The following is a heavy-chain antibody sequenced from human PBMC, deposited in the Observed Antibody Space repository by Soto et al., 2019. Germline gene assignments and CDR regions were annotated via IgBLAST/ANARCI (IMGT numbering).Heavy chain of an antibody. J-gene: IGHJ4*02. CDR2: IIPILGIA. CDR3: ARDDGLAYCGGDCYS. Sequence: QVQLVQSGAEVKKPGSSVKVSCKASGGTFSSYTISWVRQAPGQGLEWIGRIIPILGIANNAKKFQGRVTITADKSTSTAYMELSSLRSEDTAVYYCARDDGLAYCGGDCYSWGQGTLVTVSS. CDR1: GGTFSSYT. V-gene: IGHV1-69*02. D-gene: IGHD2-21*02.